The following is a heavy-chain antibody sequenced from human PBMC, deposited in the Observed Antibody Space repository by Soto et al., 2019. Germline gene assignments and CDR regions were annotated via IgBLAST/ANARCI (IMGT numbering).Heavy chain of an antibody. CDR2: INAYKGNT. CDR1: GYTFTSNG. Sequence: VSVKVSCKASGYTFTSNGMSLVRQAPGQGLEWMGWINAYKGNTKYAQKLQGRVTMTTDTSTSTAYMELRSLRSDDTAVYYCARDLGGGISAPWVQGTLVTVSS. V-gene: IGHV1-18*01. J-gene: IGHJ5*02. D-gene: IGHD6-13*01. CDR3: ARDLGGGISAP.